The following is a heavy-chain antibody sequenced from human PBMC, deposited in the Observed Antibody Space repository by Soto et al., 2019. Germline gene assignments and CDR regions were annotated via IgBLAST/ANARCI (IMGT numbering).Heavy chain of an antibody. CDR1: GGTFSSYA. D-gene: IGHD6-6*01. V-gene: IGHV1-69*13. J-gene: IGHJ6*02. CDR2: IIPIFGTA. Sequence: ASVKVSCKASGGTFSSYAISWVRQAPGQGLEWMGGIIPIFGTANYAQKFQGRVTITADESTSTAYMELSSLRSEDTAVYYCATGRPEYSSYYYYGMDVWGQGTTVTVSS. CDR3: ATGRPEYSSYYYYGMDV.